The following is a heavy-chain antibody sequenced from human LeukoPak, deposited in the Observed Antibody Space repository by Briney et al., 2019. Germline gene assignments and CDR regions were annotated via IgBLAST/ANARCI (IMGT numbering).Heavy chain of an antibody. V-gene: IGHV3-23*01. D-gene: IGHD5-18*01. Sequence: TGGSLRLSCAASGFTFSSSAMNWVRQAPGKGVEWVSAISGSGGSTYYADSVKGRFTISRDNSKNTLYLQMNSLRAEDTAVYYCAKRGAYSPPYWGQGTLVTVSS. CDR3: AKRGAYSPPY. CDR1: GFTFSSSA. CDR2: ISGSGGST. J-gene: IGHJ4*02.